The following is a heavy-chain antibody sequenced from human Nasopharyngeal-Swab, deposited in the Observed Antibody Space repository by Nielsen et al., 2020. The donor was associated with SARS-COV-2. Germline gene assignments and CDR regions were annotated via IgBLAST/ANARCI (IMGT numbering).Heavy chain of an antibody. CDR1: GYIFTSYD. J-gene: IGHJ4*02. Sequence: ASVKVSCKASGYIFTSYDISWLRQARGQGLEWMGWIGAYNSNTNYAQKFQGRVTMTTDTSTNTAYMELRSLRSDDTAVYYCARKRGEQWLSQFDYWGQGTLVTVSS. D-gene: IGHD6-19*01. CDR2: IGAYNSNT. V-gene: IGHV1-18*01. CDR3: ARKRGEQWLSQFDY.